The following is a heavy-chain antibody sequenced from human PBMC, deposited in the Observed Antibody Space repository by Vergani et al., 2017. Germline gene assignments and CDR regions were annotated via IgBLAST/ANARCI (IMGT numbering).Heavy chain of an antibody. Sequence: VQLVESGGGVVQPGRSLRLSCAASGFTFSSYSMNWVRQAPGKGLEWVSSISSSSSYIYYADSVKGRFTISRDNAKNSLYLQMNSLRAEDTAVYYCARESSGSWAKAPPSDYWGQGTLVTVSS. J-gene: IGHJ4*02. D-gene: IGHD1-26*01. CDR1: GFTFSSYS. CDR3: ARESSGSWAKAPPSDY. V-gene: IGHV3-21*01. CDR2: ISSSSSYI.